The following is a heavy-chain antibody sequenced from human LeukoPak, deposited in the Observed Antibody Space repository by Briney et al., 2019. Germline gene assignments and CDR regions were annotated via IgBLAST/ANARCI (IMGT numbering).Heavy chain of an antibody. V-gene: IGHV3-21*01. D-gene: IGHD3-22*01. CDR2: ISSSSSYI. CDR1: GFTFSSYS. Sequence: GGSLRLSCAASGFTFSSYSMNWVRQAPGKGLEWVSSISSSSSYIYYADSVKGRFTISRDNAKNSLYLQMNSPRAEDTAVYYCARVPGYYDSSGYYPPLFDYWGQGTLVTVSS. CDR3: ARVPGYYDSSGYYPPLFDY. J-gene: IGHJ4*02.